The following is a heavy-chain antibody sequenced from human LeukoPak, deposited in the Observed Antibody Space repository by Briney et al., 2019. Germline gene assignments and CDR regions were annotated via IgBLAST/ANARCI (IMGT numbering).Heavy chain of an antibody. J-gene: IGHJ3*01. V-gene: IGHV3-23*01. CDR1: GFTFNTFA. CDR2: ISDSGVNT. CDR3: AKGGVSSSGWLILLRPFDA. D-gene: IGHD6-13*01. Sequence: PGGSLRLSCAASGFTFNTFAMSWVRQAPGKGLEWVSAISDSGVNTYYPISVKGRFTISRDNSRNTLYLQMNSLRAEDTAQYYCAKGGVSSSGWLILLRPFDAWGQGTMVTVSS.